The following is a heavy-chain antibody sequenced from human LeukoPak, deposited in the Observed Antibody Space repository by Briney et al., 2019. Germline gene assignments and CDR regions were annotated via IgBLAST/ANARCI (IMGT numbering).Heavy chain of an antibody. J-gene: IGHJ4*02. CDR2: IIPISGTA. V-gene: IGHV1-69*06. CDR3: ARHPRNVYCSSTSCYAGYYFDY. Sequence: SVKVSCKASGGTFSSYAISWVQQAPGQGLEWMGGIIPISGTANYAQKFQGRVTITADKSTSTAYMELSSLRSEDTAVYYCARHPRNVYCSSTSCYAGYYFDYWGQGTLVTVSS. D-gene: IGHD2-2*01. CDR1: GGTFSSYA.